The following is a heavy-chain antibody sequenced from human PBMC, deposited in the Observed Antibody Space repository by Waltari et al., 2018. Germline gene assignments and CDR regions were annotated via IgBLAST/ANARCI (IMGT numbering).Heavy chain of an antibody. V-gene: IGHV4-4*02. D-gene: IGHD2-15*01. Sequence: QLQLRESGPGLVKPSGTLSLTCTVSGDSMTSKSWWSWVRQPPGKGLEWIGQSHRSGRTNYTPSLESRVAVSLDAANNQFSLRVTSTTAADTAVYYCARDRGRGLYLDSWGQGTLVTVSP. CDR3: ARDRGRGLYLDS. J-gene: IGHJ4*02. CDR1: GDSMTSKSW. CDR2: SHRSGRT.